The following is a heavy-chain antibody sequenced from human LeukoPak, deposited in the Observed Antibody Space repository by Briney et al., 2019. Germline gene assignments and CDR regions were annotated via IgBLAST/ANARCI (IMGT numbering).Heavy chain of an antibody. Sequence: MPSETLSLTCAVYGGSFSGYYWSWIRQPPGKGLEWIGEINHRGSTSYNPSLKSRVTISVDTSKNQFSLKLSSVTAADTAVYYCAGKAVAGPYFDYWGQGTLVTVSS. D-gene: IGHD6-19*01. CDR3: AGKAVAGPYFDY. CDR1: GGSFSGYY. V-gene: IGHV4-34*01. J-gene: IGHJ4*02. CDR2: INHRGST.